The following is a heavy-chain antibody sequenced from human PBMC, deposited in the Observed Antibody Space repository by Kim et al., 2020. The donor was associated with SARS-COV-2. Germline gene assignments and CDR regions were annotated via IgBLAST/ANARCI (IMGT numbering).Heavy chain of an antibody. CDR1: GGSISSSSYY. V-gene: IGHV4-39*01. Sequence: SETLSLTCTVSGGSISSSSYYWGWIRQPPGKGLEWIGSIYYSGSTYYNPSLKSRVTISVDTSKNQFSLKLSSVTAADTAVYYCARLFTRLRVYYYGMDVWGQGTTVTVSS. CDR2: IYYSGST. J-gene: IGHJ6*02. CDR3: ARLFTRLRVYYYGMDV. D-gene: IGHD5-12*01.